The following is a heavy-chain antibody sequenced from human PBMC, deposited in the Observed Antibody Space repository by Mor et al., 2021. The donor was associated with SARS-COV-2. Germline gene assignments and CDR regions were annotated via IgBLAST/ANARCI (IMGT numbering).Heavy chain of an antibody. CDR3: ARGGWYFDY. CDR2: GSST. V-gene: IGHV3-74*01. Sequence: GSSTSYADSVKARFTISRDNAKNTLYLLMNSLRAEDTAVYYCARGGWYFDYWGQGTLVTVSS. J-gene: IGHJ4*02.